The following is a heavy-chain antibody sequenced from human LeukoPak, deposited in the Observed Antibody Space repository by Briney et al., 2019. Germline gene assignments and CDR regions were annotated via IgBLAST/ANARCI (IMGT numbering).Heavy chain of an antibody. J-gene: IGHJ4*02. CDR1: GYTFTGYY. CDR3: ARAPPHSSEIFDY. V-gene: IGHV1-18*04. Sequence: ASVKVSCKASGYTFTGYYMHWVRQAPGQGLEWMGWISAYNGNTNYAQKLQGRVTMTTDTSMSTAYMELRSLRSDDTAVYYCARAPPHSSEIFDYWGQGTLVTVSS. CDR2: ISAYNGNT. D-gene: IGHD3-22*01.